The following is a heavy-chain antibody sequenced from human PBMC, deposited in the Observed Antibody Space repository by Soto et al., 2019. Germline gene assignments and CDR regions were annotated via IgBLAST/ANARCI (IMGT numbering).Heavy chain of an antibody. CDR1: GFTFSSYG. D-gene: IGHD6-25*01. CDR2: ISYDGSNK. J-gene: IGHJ6*02. V-gene: IGHV3-30*18. Sequence: QVQLVESGGGVVQPARSLRLSCAASGFTFSSYGMHWVRQAPGKGLEWVAVISYDGSNKYYADSVKGRFTISRDNSKNTLYLQMNRLRGEDTAVYYCAKGLLRPGRAYGMDVWGQGTTVTVSS. CDR3: AKGLLRPGRAYGMDV.